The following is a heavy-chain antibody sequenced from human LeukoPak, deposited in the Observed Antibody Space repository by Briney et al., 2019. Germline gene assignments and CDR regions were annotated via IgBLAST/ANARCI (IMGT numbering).Heavy chain of an antibody. CDR1: GGSITTSSYY. Sequence: SETLSLTCAVSGGSITTSSYYWGWIRRPPGMGLEWIGTLYYSGSTYYNPSLKSRVTISVDTSKNQFSLKLTSVTAADTAVYYCAILGTGSSWGQGTLVTVSS. V-gene: IGHV4-39*01. CDR2: LYYSGST. D-gene: IGHD3-10*01. J-gene: IGHJ5*02. CDR3: AILGTGSS.